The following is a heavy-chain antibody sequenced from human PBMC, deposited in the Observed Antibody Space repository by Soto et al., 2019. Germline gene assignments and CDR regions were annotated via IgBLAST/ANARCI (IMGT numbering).Heavy chain of an antibody. CDR2: IYPGDSDT. CDR1: GYSFTSYW. J-gene: IGHJ6*02. Sequence: GESLKISCKGSGYSFTSYWIGWVRQMPGKGLEWMGIIYPGDSDTRYSPSFQGQVTISADKSISTAYLQWSSLKASDTAMYYCARGRTGTTRHYYGMDVWGQGTTVTVSS. V-gene: IGHV5-51*01. D-gene: IGHD1-7*01. CDR3: ARGRTGTTRHYYGMDV.